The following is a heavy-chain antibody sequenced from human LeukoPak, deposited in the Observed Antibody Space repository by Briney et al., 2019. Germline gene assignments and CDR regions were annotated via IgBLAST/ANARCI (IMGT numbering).Heavy chain of an antibody. D-gene: IGHD1-26*01. CDR1: GGTFSSYA. CDR2: IIPILGIA. Sequence: GASVKVSCKASGGTFSSYAISWVRQAPGQGLEWMGRIIPILGIANYAQTFQGRVTITADKSTSTAYMELSSLRSEDTAVYYCARGLVVGATNLDYWGQGTLVTVSS. V-gene: IGHV1-69*04. J-gene: IGHJ4*02. CDR3: ARGLVVGATNLDY.